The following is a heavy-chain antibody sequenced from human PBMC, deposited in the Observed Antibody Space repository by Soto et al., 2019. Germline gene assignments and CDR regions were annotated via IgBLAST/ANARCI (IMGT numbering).Heavy chain of an antibody. CDR3: ARFSRGLQWFGDQPFYFDY. CDR2: IYWDDDK. CDR1: GFSLSTSGVG. V-gene: IGHV2-5*02. D-gene: IGHD3-10*01. J-gene: IGHJ4*02. Sequence: QITLKESGPTLVKPTQTLTLTCTFSGFSLSTSGVGVGWIRQPPGKALEWLALIYWDDDKVYSPSLKSRLTITKDTSKNQVVVTMTNMDPVDTATYYCARFSRGLQWFGDQPFYFDYWGQGTLVTVSS.